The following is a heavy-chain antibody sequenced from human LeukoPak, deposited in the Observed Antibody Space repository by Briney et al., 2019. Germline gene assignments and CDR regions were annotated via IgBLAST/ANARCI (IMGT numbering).Heavy chain of an antibody. Sequence: GGSLRLSCAASGFTFSSYEMNWVRQAPGKGLEWVSYISSSGSTIYYAGSVKGRFTISRDNAKNSLYLQMNSLRAEDTAVYYCARDGSMVVDAFDIWGQGTMVTVSS. CDR2: ISSSGSTI. J-gene: IGHJ3*02. CDR1: GFTFSSYE. D-gene: IGHD2-15*01. V-gene: IGHV3-48*03. CDR3: ARDGSMVVDAFDI.